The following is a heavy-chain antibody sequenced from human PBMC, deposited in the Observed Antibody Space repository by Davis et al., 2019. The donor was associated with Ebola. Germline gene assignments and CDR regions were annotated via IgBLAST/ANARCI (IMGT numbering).Heavy chain of an antibody. CDR2: INPSGGST. CDR1: GYTFTSYA. D-gene: IGHD3-10*01. J-gene: IGHJ5*02. V-gene: IGHV1-46*01. Sequence: ASVKVSCKASGYTFTSYAMHWVRQAPGQGLEWMGIINPSGGSTSYAQKFQGRVTMTRDTSTSTVYMELSSLRSEDTAVYYCAREQGSGNLRNWFDPWGQGTLVTVSS. CDR3: AREQGSGNLRNWFDP.